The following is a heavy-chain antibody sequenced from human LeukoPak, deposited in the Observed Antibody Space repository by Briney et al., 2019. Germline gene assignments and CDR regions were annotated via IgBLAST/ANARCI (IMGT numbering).Heavy chain of an antibody. CDR1: GFTFSSYA. CDR2: ISGSGGST. J-gene: IGHJ5*02. Sequence: PGGSLRLSCAASGFTFSSYAMSWVRQAPGKGLEWVSAISGSGGSTYYADSVKGRFTISRDNSKNTLYLQMNSLRAEDTAVYYCARENYDILTGSNWFDPWGQGTLVTVSS. V-gene: IGHV3-23*01. CDR3: ARENYDILTGSNWFDP. D-gene: IGHD3-9*01.